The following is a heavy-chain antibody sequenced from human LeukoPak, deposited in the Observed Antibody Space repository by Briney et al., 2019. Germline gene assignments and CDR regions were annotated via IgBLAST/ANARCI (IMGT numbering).Heavy chain of an antibody. Sequence: SGTLSLTCTVSGGSISSYYWSWIRQPAGKGLEWIGYIYYTGSTNYNPSLKSRVTMSVDTSKNQFSLKLSSVTAADTAVYFCARNYYDTKKPWDWGQGTLVTVSS. CDR1: GGSISSYY. CDR2: IYYTGST. D-gene: IGHD3-22*01. J-gene: IGHJ4*02. V-gene: IGHV4-59*08. CDR3: ARNYYDTKKPWD.